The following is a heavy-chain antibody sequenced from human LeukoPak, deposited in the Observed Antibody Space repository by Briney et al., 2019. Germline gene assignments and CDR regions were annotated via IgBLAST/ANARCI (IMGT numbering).Heavy chain of an antibody. V-gene: IGHV1-2*04. CDR3: ATYSSSSASDLYYYGMDV. Sequence: ASVKVSCKASGYTFTGYYMHWVRQAPGQGLEWMGWINPNSGGTNYAQKFQGWVTMTRDTSISTAYMELSRLRSDDTAVYYCATYSSSSASDLYYYGMDVWGQGTTVTVSS. J-gene: IGHJ6*02. CDR1: GYTFTGYY. CDR2: INPNSGGT. D-gene: IGHD6-6*01.